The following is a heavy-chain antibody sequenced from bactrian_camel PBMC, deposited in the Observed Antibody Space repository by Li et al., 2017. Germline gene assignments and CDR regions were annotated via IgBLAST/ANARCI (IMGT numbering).Heavy chain of an antibody. CDR2: INTGGIRT. CDR1: GYTDSRNY. CDR3: AAATRWVGRPLDRSEYNY. Sequence: DVQLVESGGGLVQPGGSLRLSCVASGYTDSRNYMGWFGQAPGKEREGVAVINTGGIRTYYADSVKGRFTISQDKAKNTVYLQMNSLKAEDTAVYYCAAATRWVGRPLDRSEYNYWGQGTQVTVS. D-gene: IGHD5*01. J-gene: IGHJ4*01. V-gene: IGHV3S40*01.